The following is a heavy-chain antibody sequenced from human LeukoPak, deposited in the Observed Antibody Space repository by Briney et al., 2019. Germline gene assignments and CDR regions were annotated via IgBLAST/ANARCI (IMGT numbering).Heavy chain of an antibody. J-gene: IGHJ5*02. CDR2: VNHNNGNT. CDR3: ARADTDGGPDWFDP. D-gene: IGHD2-15*01. CDR1: GYTFTKNN. Sequence: ASVTVSCKASGYTFTKNNINWVRPATGQCLEWMGWVNHNNGNTVNAQKYQGRAAYTRDISIDTISMELSSLRSEDTAVYYSARADTDGGPDWFDPWGQGTPVIVSS. V-gene: IGHV1-8*01.